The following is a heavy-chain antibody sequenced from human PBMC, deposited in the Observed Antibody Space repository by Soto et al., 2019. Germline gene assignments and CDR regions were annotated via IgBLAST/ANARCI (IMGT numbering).Heavy chain of an antibody. J-gene: IGHJ5*02. CDR3: ARERIAVAGPVYWFDP. CDR1: VYTFTGDD. Sequence: GASVKFSCKASVYTFTGDDIHWVRHAPVQGVEWMGWINPDSGGTNYGQKFQGRVTMTRDTSISTAYMELSRLRSDDTAVYYCARERIAVAGPVYWFDPWGQGTLVTVSS. D-gene: IGHD6-19*01. V-gene: IGHV1-2*02. CDR2: INPDSGGT.